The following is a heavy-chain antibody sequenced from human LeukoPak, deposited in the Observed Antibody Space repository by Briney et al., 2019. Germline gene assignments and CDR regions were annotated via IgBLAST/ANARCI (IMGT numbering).Heavy chain of an antibody. CDR2: ISVSGDST. V-gene: IGHV3-23*01. D-gene: IGHD1-20*01. CDR1: GFTFNNYA. J-gene: IGHJ4*02. Sequence: GGSLRLSCAASGFTFNNYAMSWVRQAPGKGLEWVSGISVSGDSTYYADSVKGRFTISRDNSKNTLYLQMNSLRAEDTALHYCAKNRGNWYYFDYWGQGTLVTVSS. CDR3: AKNRGNWYYFDY.